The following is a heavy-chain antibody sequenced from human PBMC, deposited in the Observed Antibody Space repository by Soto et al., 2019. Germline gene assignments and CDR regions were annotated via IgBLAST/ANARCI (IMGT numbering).Heavy chain of an antibody. CDR1: GFTFSSYW. J-gene: IGHJ4*02. CDR3: VIPSLVVEAATREDY. D-gene: IGHD2-15*01. V-gene: IGHV3-74*01. Sequence: EVQLVESGGGLVQPGGSLRLSCAASGFTFSSYWMHWVRQAPGKGLVWVSRINSDGSSTSYADSVKGRFTISRDNAKNTLDLQMNSLRAEETAVYYCVIPSLVVEAATREDYWGQGTLVTVSS. CDR2: INSDGSST.